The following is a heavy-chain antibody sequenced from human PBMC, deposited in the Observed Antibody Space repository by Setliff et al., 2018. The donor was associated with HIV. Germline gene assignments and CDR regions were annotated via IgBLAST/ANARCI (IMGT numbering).Heavy chain of an antibody. J-gene: IGHJ4*02. CDR2: IYYRGSA. V-gene: IGHV4-38-2*01. CDR1: GYSISSGYY. D-gene: IGHD3-10*01. Sequence: SETLSLTCAVSGYSISSGYYWGWVRQSPGKGLEWLGVIYYRGSAYYNLSLQSRVTLSVETSKNSFSLHLTSVTAADTAVYFCERARGPPVHVLDFWGTGNQVTV. CDR3: ERARGPPVHVLDF.